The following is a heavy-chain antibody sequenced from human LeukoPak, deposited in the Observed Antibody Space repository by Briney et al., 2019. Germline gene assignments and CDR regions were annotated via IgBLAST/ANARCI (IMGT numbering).Heavy chain of an antibody. CDR2: IIPIFGTA. Sequence: SVKVSCKASGGTFSSYAISWVRQAPGQGLEWMGGIIPIFGTANYAQKFQGRVTITADESTSTAYMELSSLRSEDTAVYYCARANAHSSGWYVFAALGPSFDYWGQGTLVTVSS. V-gene: IGHV1-69*01. D-gene: IGHD6-19*01. CDR1: GGTFSSYA. J-gene: IGHJ4*02. CDR3: ARANAHSSGWYVFAALGPSFDY.